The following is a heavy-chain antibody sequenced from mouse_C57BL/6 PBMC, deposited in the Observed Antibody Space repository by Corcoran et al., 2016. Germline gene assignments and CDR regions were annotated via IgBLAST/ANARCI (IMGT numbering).Heavy chain of an antibody. CDR1: GYTFTTYG. J-gene: IGHJ4*01. CDR2: INTYSGVP. CDR3: ARLGRNYSMDY. D-gene: IGHD4-1*01. V-gene: IGHV9-3*01. Sequence: QIQLVQSGPELKQPGETVKISCKASGYTFTTYGMSWVKQAPGKGLKWMGWINTYSGVPTYADDFKGRFAFSLETSASTAYLQINNLKNEDTATYFCARLGRNYSMDYWGQGTSVTGSS.